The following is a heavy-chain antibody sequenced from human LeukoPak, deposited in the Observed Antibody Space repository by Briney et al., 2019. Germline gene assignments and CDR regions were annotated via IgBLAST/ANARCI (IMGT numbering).Heavy chain of an antibody. CDR2: IIPIFGTA. V-gene: IGHV1-69*13. D-gene: IGHD1-26*01. CDR3: TRGSGGSFHSGIHY. Sequence: ASVKVSCKASGGTFSSYAISWVRQAPGQGLEWMGGIIPIFGTANYAQKFQGRVTITADESTSTAYMELSSLRSEDTAVYYCTRGSGGSFHSGIHYWGQGTLVTVSS. CDR1: GGTFSSYA. J-gene: IGHJ4*02.